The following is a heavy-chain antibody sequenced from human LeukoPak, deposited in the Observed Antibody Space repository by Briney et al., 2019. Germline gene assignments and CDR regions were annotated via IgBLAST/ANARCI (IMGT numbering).Heavy chain of an antibody. D-gene: IGHD2-15*01. V-gene: IGHV3-30*02. CDR1: GFTFSSYG. Sequence: GGSLRLSCAASGFTFSSYGMHWVRQAPGKGLEWVAFIRYDGSNTYSADSVKGRFTISRDNSKNTLYLQMNSLRSEDTAVYYCAKDGYSSASSFHYYYYMDVWGKGTTVTVSS. CDR3: AKDGYSSASSFHYYYYMDV. CDR2: IRYDGSNT. J-gene: IGHJ6*03.